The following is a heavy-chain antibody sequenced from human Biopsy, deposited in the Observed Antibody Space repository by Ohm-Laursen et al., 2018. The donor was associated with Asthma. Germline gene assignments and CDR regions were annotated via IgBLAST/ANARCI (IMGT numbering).Heavy chain of an antibody. D-gene: IGHD3-9*01. J-gene: IGHJ3*02. CDR2: INAGNGNT. V-gene: IGHV1-3*01. CDR1: GYTFINYA. Sequence: SSVKVSCKASGYTFINYAIHWVRQAPGQRLEWMGWINAGNGNTKYSQKFQGRVTISRDTSASTAYMELRSLRSEDTAAYYCARTYYDFLTGQVKDAFGIWGQGTMVTVSS. CDR3: ARTYYDFLTGQVKDAFGI.